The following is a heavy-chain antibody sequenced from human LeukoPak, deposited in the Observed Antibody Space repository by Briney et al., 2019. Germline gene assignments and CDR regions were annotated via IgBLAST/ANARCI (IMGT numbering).Heavy chain of an antibody. D-gene: IGHD3-22*01. CDR2: ISGSGGST. J-gene: IGHJ4*02. CDR1: GFTLSSYA. CDR3: AKVSGYYFGYFDY. Sequence: PGGSLRLSCAASGFTLSSYAMSWVRQAPGKGLEWASAISGSGGSTYYADSVKGRFTISRDNSKNTLYLQMNSLRAEDTAVYYCAKVSGYYFGYFDYWGQGTLVTVSS. V-gene: IGHV3-23*01.